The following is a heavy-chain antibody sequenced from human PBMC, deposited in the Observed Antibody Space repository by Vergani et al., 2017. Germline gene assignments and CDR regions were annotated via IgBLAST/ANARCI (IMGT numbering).Heavy chain of an antibody. D-gene: IGHD3-22*01. CDR3: ARGKYNSGDYYYYYGLDV. J-gene: IGHJ6*02. V-gene: IGHV4-31*03. CDR1: GDSFSSGRSF. Sequence: QLQESGPRLVKPSQTLSLSCTVSGDSFSSGRSFWSWIRQLPGKGLEWIGYINYGGSTYYNPSLQSRVSMSADTSKKQLFPKLTSVVAADTAVYYCARGKYNSGDYYYYYGLDVWGQGTTATVSS. CDR2: INYGGST.